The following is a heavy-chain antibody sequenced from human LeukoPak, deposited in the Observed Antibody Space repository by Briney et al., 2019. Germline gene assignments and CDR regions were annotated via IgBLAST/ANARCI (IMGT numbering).Heavy chain of an antibody. CDR2: IYYSGST. J-gene: IGHJ2*01. CDR1: GGSISSYY. CDR3: ARLYSSISGVLVTPWSGFMASWYFDL. Sequence: SETLSLTCTVSGGSISSYYWSWIRQPPGKGLEWIGYIYYSGSTNYNPSLKSRVTISVDTSKNQFSLKLSSVTAADTAVYYCARLYSSISGVLVTPWSGFMASWYFDLWGRGTLVTVSS. D-gene: IGHD6-13*01. V-gene: IGHV4-59*08.